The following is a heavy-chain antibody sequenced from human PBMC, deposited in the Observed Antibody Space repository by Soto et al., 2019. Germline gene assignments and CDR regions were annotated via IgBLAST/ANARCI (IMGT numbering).Heavy chain of an antibody. V-gene: IGHV4-30-4*01. CDR1: GGSINNVNNC. CDR2: IYNGGTT. J-gene: IGHJ4*02. Sequence: QAQLQESGPGLVKPSQTLSLTCTVSGGSINNVNNCWSWIRQSPDKRLEWIGQIYNGGTTNNNPSLTSRVTISVDTSNNQLSLKLSSVSAADTAVYYCARGPSGDKVDYWGQGTLVTVSS. CDR3: ARGPSGDKVDY. D-gene: IGHD7-27*01.